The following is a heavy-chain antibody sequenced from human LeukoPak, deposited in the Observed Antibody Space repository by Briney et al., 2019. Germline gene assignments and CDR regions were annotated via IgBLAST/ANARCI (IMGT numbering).Heavy chain of an antibody. CDR2: ISYDGSNK. Sequence: GGSLRLSCAASGFTFSSYAMHWVRQAPGKGLEWVAVISYDGSNKYYADSVKGRFTISRDNSKNTLYLQMNSLRAEDTAVYYCARMQVGATKGGVDYCGQGALVTVSS. J-gene: IGHJ4*02. D-gene: IGHD1-26*01. V-gene: IGHV3-30*04. CDR3: ARMQVGATKGGVDY. CDR1: GFTFSSYA.